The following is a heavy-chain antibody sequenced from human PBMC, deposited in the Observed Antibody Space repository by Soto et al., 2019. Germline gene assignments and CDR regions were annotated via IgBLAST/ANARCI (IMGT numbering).Heavy chain of an antibody. CDR1: GFTFSSYS. Sequence: GGSLRLSCAASGFTFSSYSMNWVRQAPGKGLEWVSYISSSSSTIYYADSVKGRFTISRYNAKNSLYLQMNSLRAEVWAVYDCARDFNGLAYNWKYVWGRDAARGGDNWFDPWGQGTLVTVSS. CDR3: ARDFNGLAYNWKYVWGRDAARGGDNWFDP. D-gene: IGHD1-7*01. V-gene: IGHV3-48*01. J-gene: IGHJ5*02. CDR2: ISSSSSTI.